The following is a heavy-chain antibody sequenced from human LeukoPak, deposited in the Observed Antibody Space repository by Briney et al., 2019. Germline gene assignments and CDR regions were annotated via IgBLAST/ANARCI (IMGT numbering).Heavy chain of an antibody. CDR1: GGSISSYY. J-gene: IGHJ4*02. Sequence: SETLSLTCTVSGGSISSYYWSWIRQPPGKGLEWIGYYSGTTNYNPSLKSRVTISVDTSKDQFSLRLSSVTAADTAVYYWARERRDVYKVYFDYWGQGTLVTVSS. CDR3: ARERRDVYKVYFDY. CDR2: YSGTT. V-gene: IGHV4-59*01. D-gene: IGHD5-24*01.